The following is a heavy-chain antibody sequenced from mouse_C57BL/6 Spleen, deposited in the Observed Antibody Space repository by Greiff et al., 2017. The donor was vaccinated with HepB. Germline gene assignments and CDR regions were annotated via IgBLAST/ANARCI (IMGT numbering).Heavy chain of an antibody. CDR3: TRGNYSNYDGFAY. CDR2: IDPETGGT. D-gene: IGHD2-5*01. J-gene: IGHJ3*01. CDR1: GYTFTDYE. V-gene: IGHV1-15*01. Sequence: VKLQQSGAELVRPGASVTLSCKASGYTFTDYEMHWVKQTPVHGLEWIGAIDPETGGTAYNQKFKGKAILTADKSSSTAYMELRSLTSEDSAVYYCTRGNYSNYDGFAYWGQGTLVTVSA.